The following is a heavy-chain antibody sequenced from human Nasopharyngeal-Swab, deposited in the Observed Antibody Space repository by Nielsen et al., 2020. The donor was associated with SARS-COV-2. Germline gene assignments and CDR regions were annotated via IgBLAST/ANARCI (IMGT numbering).Heavy chain of an antibody. D-gene: IGHD3-22*01. CDR3: ARDPSYDSSGFRV. V-gene: IGHV3-30-3*01. J-gene: IGHJ3*01. CDR2: ISYDGSNK. Sequence: WIRQPPGKGLEWVAVISYDGSNKYYADSVKGRFIISRDNSKNTLYLQMNSLRAEDTAVYYCARDPSYDSSGFRVWGQGTMVTVSS.